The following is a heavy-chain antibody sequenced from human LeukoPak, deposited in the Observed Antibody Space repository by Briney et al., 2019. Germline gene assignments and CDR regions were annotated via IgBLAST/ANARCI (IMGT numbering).Heavy chain of an antibody. D-gene: IGHD3-10*01. J-gene: IGHJ5*02. V-gene: IGHV4-59*01. CDR2: IFYSGRT. Sequence: PSETLSLTCTVSGGSMNNYYWSWIRQPPGRGLEWIGYIFYSGRTNYNPSLESRVTISLDTSKKQFSLKLSTMTAAVTAVYYCARVLLWFGESNWFDPWGQGTLVTVSS. CDR1: GGSMNNYY. CDR3: ARVLLWFGESNWFDP.